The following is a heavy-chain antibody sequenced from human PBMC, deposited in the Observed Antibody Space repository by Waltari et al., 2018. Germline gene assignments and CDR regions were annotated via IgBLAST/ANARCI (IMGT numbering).Heavy chain of an antibody. CDR1: GGSFSGYY. J-gene: IGHJ3*02. D-gene: IGHD6-13*01. Sequence: QVQLQQWGAGLLKPSETLSLTCAVYGGSFSGYYWSWTRQPPGKGLEWIGEINHSGSTNYNPSLKSRVTISVDTSKNQFSLKLSSVTAADTAVYYCARRSSWYHAFDIWGQGTMVTVSS. V-gene: IGHV4-34*01. CDR2: INHSGST. CDR3: ARRSSWYHAFDI.